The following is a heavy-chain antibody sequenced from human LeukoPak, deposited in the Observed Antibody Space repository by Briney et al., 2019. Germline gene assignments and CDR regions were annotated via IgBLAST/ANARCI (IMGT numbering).Heavy chain of an antibody. J-gene: IGHJ4*02. CDR2: IYSGGST. CDR3: ARDRYYYDSSGYSGNYYFDY. V-gene: IGHV3-66*01. Sequence: GGSLRLSCAASGFTVSSNYMSWVRQAPGKGLEWVSVIYSGGSTCYADSVKGRFTISRDNSKNTLYLQMNSLRAEDTAVYYCARDRYYYDSSGYSGNYYFDYWGQGTLVTVSS. D-gene: IGHD3-22*01. CDR1: GFTVSSNY.